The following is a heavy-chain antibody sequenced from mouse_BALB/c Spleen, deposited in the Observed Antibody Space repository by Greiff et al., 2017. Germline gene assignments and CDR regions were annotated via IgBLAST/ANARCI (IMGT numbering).Heavy chain of an antibody. D-gene: IGHD1-1*01. Sequence: VQLQQSGAELVRPGVSVKISCKATGYTFSSYWIEWVKQRPGHGLEWIGEILPGSGSTNYNEKFKGKATFTADTSSNTAYMQLSSLTSEDSAVYYCARGGPYYYGSSYVYFDYWGQGTTLTVSS. CDR3: ARGGPYYYGSSYVYFDY. V-gene: IGHV1-9*01. CDR2: ILPGSGST. J-gene: IGHJ2*01. CDR1: GYTFSSYW.